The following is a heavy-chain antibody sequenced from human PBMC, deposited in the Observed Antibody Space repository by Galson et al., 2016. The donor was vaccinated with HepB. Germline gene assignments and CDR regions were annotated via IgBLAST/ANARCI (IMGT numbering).Heavy chain of an antibody. CDR1: GFTFSSFA. Sequence: SLRLSCAASGFTFSSFAMHWVRQAPGKGLEWVAVISYDGSNKYYADSVKGRFTISRDNSKNTLYLQMHSLRAEDTAVYYCARGGGHYYYGMDVWGQGTTVTVSS. J-gene: IGHJ6*02. D-gene: IGHD3-10*01. CDR3: ARGGGHYYYGMDV. CDR2: ISYDGSNK. V-gene: IGHV3-30*04.